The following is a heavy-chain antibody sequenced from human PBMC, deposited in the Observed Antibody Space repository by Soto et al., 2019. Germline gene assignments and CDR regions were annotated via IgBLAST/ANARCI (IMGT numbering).Heavy chain of an antibody. CDR3: ARDRPNYDFWSGNPYGMDV. Sequence: QVQLVQSGAEVKKPGASVKVSCKASGYTFTSYGISWVRQAPGQGLEWMGWISAYNGNTNYAQKLQGRVTMTTDTSTSTAYMERSSLRSDDTAVYYCARDRPNYDFWSGNPYGMDVWGQGTTVTVSS. CDR2: ISAYNGNT. CDR1: GYTFTSYG. V-gene: IGHV1-18*04. J-gene: IGHJ6*02. D-gene: IGHD3-3*01.